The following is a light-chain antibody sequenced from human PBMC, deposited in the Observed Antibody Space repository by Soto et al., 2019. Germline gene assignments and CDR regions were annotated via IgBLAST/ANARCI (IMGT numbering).Light chain of an antibody. CDR2: DVN. CDR1: SSDVGGYNY. V-gene: IGLV2-14*03. Sequence: QSALTQPASVSGSPGQSITISCTGTSSDVGGYNYVSWYQHHPGKAPKVMIYDVNSRPSGVSNRFSGSKSGNTASLTISGLQAEDEADYYCSSYTTNSTLYVFGTGTKVTVL. CDR3: SSYTTNSTLYV. J-gene: IGLJ1*01.